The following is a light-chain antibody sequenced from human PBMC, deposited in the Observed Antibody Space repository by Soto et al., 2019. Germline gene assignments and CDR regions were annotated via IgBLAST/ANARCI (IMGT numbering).Light chain of an antibody. V-gene: IGLV2-14*01. J-gene: IGLJ1*01. CDR2: EVN. Sequence: QSVLTQPASLSGSPGQSITISCTGTSSDIGAYDYVSWFQQHPGKAPKLMISEVNNRPSGVSHRFSAPMSGNTASLTISGLQAEDEADYYCGSYTNTTYVFGTGTKVTVL. CDR1: SSDIGAYDY. CDR3: GSYTNTTYV.